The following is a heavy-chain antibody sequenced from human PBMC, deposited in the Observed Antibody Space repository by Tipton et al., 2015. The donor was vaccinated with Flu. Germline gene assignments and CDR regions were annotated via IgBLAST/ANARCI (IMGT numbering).Heavy chain of an antibody. V-gene: IGHV4-59*01. D-gene: IGHD2-15*01. CDR2: IFHTGST. CDR3: AREWSAFDI. J-gene: IGHJ3*02. Sequence: TLSLTCSVSGGSITSYYWSWIRQPPGKGLEWIAFIFHTGSTSYNPSLKSRVSISLDTSRTQFSLKLSSVTAADTAVYYCAREWSAFDIWGQGTTVTVSS. CDR1: GGSITSYY.